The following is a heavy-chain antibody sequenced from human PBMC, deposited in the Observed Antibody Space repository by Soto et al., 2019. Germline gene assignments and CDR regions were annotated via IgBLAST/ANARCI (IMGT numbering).Heavy chain of an antibody. Sequence: EVQLVESGGGLVQPGRSLRLSCAASGFTFDDYAMHWVRQAPGKGLEWVSGISWNSGSIGYADSVKGRFTISRDNAKNSLYLQMNSLRAEDTALYYCAKGVGAIYYGMDVWSQGTTVTVSS. CDR3: AKGVGAIYYGMDV. CDR2: ISWNSGSI. CDR1: GFTFDDYA. D-gene: IGHD1-26*01. V-gene: IGHV3-9*01. J-gene: IGHJ6*02.